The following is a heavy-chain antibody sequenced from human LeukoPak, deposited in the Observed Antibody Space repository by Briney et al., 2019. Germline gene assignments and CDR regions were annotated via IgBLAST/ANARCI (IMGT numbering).Heavy chain of an antibody. CDR2: INPNSGGT. CDR3: ARRYGDYVDY. J-gene: IGHJ4*02. D-gene: IGHD4-17*01. Sequence: ASVKASCKASGYTFTGYYMHWVRQAPGQGLEWMGWINPNSGGTNYAQKFQGRVTMTRDTSTSTVYMELSSLRSEDTAVYYCARRYGDYVDYWGQGTLVTVSS. CDR1: GYTFTGYY. V-gene: IGHV1-2*02.